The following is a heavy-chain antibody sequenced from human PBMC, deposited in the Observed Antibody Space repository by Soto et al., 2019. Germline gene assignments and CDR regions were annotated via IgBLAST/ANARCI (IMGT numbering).Heavy chain of an antibody. Sequence: ASVKVSCKASGYTFNIYAIHWVRQAPGQRPEWMGWMNAGNGNTEYSPKFHGRVTMTRDRYARAAYMELSGLTSEDTAVYYCARDCTYCGGETARETFDISCKAIIVTGS. CDR3: ARDCTYCGGETARETFDI. J-gene: IGHJ3*02. CDR1: GYTFNIYA. V-gene: IGHV1-3*01. CDR2: MNAGNGNT. D-gene: IGHD2-21*01.